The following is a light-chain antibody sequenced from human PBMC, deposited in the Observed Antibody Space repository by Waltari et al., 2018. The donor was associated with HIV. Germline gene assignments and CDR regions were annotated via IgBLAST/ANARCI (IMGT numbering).Light chain of an antibody. J-gene: IGLJ1*01. CDR2: KNI. Sequence: QSVLTQPPSASGTPGQRVTISCSGSYSNIGSDHVYWYQHLQGTAPKLLIYKNIQRPSGVPDRFSGSKSGASAYLAISGLRSEDEADYYCTGWDASLSEYVFGPGTRVTV. V-gene: IGLV1-47*01. CDR3: TGWDASLSEYV. CDR1: YSNIGSDH.